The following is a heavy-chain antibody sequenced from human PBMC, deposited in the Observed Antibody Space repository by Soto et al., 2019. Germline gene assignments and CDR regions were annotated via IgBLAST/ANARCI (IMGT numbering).Heavy chain of an antibody. Sequence: ESLKISCKGSGYSFTSYWIGWVRQMPGKGLEWMGIIYPGDSDTRYSPSFQGQVTISADKSISTAYLQWSSLKASDTAMYYCARLIDGYCSGGSCYYFDYWGQGTLVTVSS. CDR1: GYSFTSYW. J-gene: IGHJ4*02. CDR2: IYPGDSDT. D-gene: IGHD2-15*01. CDR3: ARLIDGYCSGGSCYYFDY. V-gene: IGHV5-51*01.